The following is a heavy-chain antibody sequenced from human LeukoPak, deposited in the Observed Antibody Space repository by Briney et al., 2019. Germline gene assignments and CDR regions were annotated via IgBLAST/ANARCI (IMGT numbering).Heavy chain of an antibody. Sequence: SETLSLTCTVSGGSISSGGYSWSWIRQHPGKGLEWIGYIYYSGSTYYNPSLKSRVTISVDTSKNQFSLKLSSVTAADTAVYYCARGASFDYGMDVWGQGTTVTVPS. CDR1: GGSISSGGYS. J-gene: IGHJ6*02. V-gene: IGHV4-31*03. CDR3: ARGASFDYGMDV. CDR2: IYYSGST.